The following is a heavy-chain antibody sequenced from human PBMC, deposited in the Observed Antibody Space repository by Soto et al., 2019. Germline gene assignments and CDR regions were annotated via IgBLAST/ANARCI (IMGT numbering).Heavy chain of an antibody. CDR2: ISGSGGST. CDR3: ARGGGYEHY. CDR1: GFTFSTYA. V-gene: IGHV3-23*01. Sequence: PGGSLRLSCAASGFTFSTYAMSWVRQAPGKGLEYVSGISGSGGSTYYADSVKGRFTISRDNSKNSLYLQMNSLRDEDTAVYYCARGGGYEHYWGQGTLVTVSS. D-gene: IGHD5-12*01. J-gene: IGHJ4*02.